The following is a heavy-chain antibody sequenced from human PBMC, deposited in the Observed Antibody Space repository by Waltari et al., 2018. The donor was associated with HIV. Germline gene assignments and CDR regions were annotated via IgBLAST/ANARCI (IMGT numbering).Heavy chain of an antibody. J-gene: IGHJ4*02. D-gene: IGHD4-17*01. V-gene: IGHV3-49*04. Sequence: EVQLVESGGDLVKPGRSLRLSCSASGFNFGAYLMSWVRQAPGKGLEWVGFIRSKADAGGTAEYAASVKGRFTISRDDSRSIAYLQMNSLKSEDTAVYYCARTTVTYFDSWGQGTLVSVSS. CDR3: ARTTVTYFDS. CDR1: GFNFGAYL. CDR2: IRSKADAGGTA.